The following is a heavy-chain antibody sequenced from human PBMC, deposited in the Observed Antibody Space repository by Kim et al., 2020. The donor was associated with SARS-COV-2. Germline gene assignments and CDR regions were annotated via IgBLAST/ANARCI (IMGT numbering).Heavy chain of an antibody. CDR3: ARYNILTYYFDY. D-gene: IGHD1-20*01. V-gene: IGHV4-4*09. Sequence: NNTPSLKSRVTISVDTSKNKFSLKLSSVTAADTAVYYCARYNILTYYFDYWGQGILVTVSS. J-gene: IGHJ4*02.